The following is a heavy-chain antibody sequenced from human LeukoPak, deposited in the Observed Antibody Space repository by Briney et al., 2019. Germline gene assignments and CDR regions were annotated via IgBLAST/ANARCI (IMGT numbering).Heavy chain of an antibody. D-gene: IGHD5-12*01. CDR3: ARAVDIVATPDY. V-gene: IGHV4-59*08. J-gene: IGHJ4*02. Sequence: SETLSLTRTVSGGSISSYYWSWIRQPPGKGLEWIGYIYYSGSTNYNPSLKSRVTISVDTSKNQFSLKLSSVTAADTAVYYCARAVDIVATPDYWGQGTLVTVSS. CDR2: IYYSGST. CDR1: GGSISSYY.